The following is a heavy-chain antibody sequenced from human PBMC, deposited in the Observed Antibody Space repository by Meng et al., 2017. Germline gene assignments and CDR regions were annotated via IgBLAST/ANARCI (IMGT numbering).Heavy chain of an antibody. V-gene: IGHV3-21*01. CDR1: GFTFSSYS. Sequence: GESLKISCAASGFTFSSYSMNWVRQAPGKGLEWVSSISSSSSYIYYADSVKGRFTISRDNAKNSLYLQMNSLRAEDTAVYYCARDLHGLDYWGQGTLVTVSS. J-gene: IGHJ4*02. CDR2: ISSSSSYI. CDR3: ARDLHGLDY.